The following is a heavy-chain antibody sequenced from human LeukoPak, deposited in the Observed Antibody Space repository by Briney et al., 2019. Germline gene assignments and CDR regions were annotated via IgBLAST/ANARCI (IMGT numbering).Heavy chain of an antibody. J-gene: IGHJ4*02. V-gene: IGHV3-30-3*01. D-gene: IGHD1-7*01. Sequence: PGGSLRLSCAASGFTFSSYAMHWLRQAPGKGLQWVAVISYDGSNKYYADSAKGRFTISRDNSKNTLDLQMNSLRAEDTAVYYCASLTGTTESWGQGTLVSVSS. CDR1: GFTFSSYA. CDR3: ASLTGTTES. CDR2: ISYDGSNK.